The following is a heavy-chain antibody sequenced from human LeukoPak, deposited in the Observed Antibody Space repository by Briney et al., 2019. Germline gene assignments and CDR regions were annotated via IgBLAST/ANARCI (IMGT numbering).Heavy chain of an antibody. J-gene: IGHJ4*02. V-gene: IGHV1-18*01. CDR3: AAVGANGGFDY. D-gene: IGHD1-26*01. CDR1: GYTFTSYG. Sequence: ASVKVSCKASGYTFTSYGISWVRQAPGQGLEWMGWISAYNGNTNYAQKFQERVTITRDMSTSTAYMELSSLRSEDTALYYCAAVGANGGFDYWGQGTLVTVSS. CDR2: ISAYNGNT.